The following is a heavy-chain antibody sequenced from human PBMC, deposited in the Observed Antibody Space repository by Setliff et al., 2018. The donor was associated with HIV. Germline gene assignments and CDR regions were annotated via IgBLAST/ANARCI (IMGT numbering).Heavy chain of an antibody. CDR1: GGSISSGNW. Sequence: PSETLSLTCAVSGGSISSGNWWSWVRQPPGKRLEWIGEIYQSGSTYYNVSLKSRVIISVDTSKNQFSLKLRSVTAADTAVYYCARGIYYYYYNMDAWGKGTTVTVSS. CDR3: ARGIYYYYYNMDA. J-gene: IGHJ6*03. CDR2: IYQSGST. V-gene: IGHV4-4*02.